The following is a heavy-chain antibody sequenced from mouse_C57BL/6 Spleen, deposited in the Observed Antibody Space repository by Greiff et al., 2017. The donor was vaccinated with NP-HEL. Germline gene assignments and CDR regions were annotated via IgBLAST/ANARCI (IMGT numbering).Heavy chain of an antibody. D-gene: IGHD2-12*01. J-gene: IGHJ4*01. CDR2: IDPSDSYT. CDR3: ARRDLREAMDY. CDR1: GYTFTSYW. Sequence: QVQLQQPGAELVRPGTSVKLSCKASGYTFTSYWMHWVKQRPGQGLEWIGVIDPSDSYTNYNQKFKGKATLTVDTSSSTAYMQLSSLTSEDSAVYYCARRDLREAMDYWGQGTSVTVSS. V-gene: IGHV1-59*01.